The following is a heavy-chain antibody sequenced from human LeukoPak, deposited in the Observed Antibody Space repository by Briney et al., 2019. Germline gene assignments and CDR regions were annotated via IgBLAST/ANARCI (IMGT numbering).Heavy chain of an antibody. J-gene: IGHJ4*02. CDR3: ARVARCTSCFDVDY. D-gene: IGHD2-2*01. CDR2: IYTSGST. CDR1: GGSISSGSYY. V-gene: IGHV4-61*02. Sequence: SQTLSLTCTVSGGSISSGSYYWSWIRQPAGKGLEWIGRIYTSGSTNYNPSLKSPVTISLDTSKNQFSLTLSSVSAADTAVYYCARVARCTSCFDVDYWGQGTLVTVSS.